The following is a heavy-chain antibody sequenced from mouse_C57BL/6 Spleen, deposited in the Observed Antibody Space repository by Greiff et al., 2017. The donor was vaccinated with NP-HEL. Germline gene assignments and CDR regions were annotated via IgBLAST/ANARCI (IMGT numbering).Heavy chain of an antibody. CDR3: ASSNWDGTWFAY. CDR2: IYPRSGNT. CDR1: GYTFTSYG. D-gene: IGHD4-1*01. J-gene: IGHJ3*01. V-gene: IGHV1-81*01. Sequence: VKLQESGAELARPGASVKLSCKASGYTFTSYGISWVKQRTGQGLEWIGEIYPRSGNTYYNEKFKGKATLTADKSSSTAYMELRSLTSEDSAVYFCASSNWDGTWFAYWGQGTLVTVSA.